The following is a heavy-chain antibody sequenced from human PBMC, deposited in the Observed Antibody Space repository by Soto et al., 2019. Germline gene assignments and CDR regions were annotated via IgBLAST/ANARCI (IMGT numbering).Heavy chain of an antibody. CDR2: IIPIFGTA. J-gene: IGHJ5*02. D-gene: IGHD6-13*01. Sequence: QVQLVQSGAEVKKPGSSVKVSCKASGGTFSSYAISWVRQAPGQGLEWMGGIIPIFGTANYAQKFKGRVTITADESTGAAYRELSRLRSEDTAVYYCAKDRGVAGTGRDGGDFKWFDPWGQGTLVTVSS. CDR3: AKDRGVAGTGRDGGDFKWFDP. CDR1: GGTFSSYA. V-gene: IGHV1-69*01.